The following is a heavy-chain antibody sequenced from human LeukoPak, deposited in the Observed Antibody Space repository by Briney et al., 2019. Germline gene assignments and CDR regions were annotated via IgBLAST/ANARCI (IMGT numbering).Heavy chain of an antibody. J-gene: IGHJ4*02. CDR3: VRQLEKFDS. D-gene: IGHD3-3*01. Sequence: PSETPSLACTVSGASVSSYYWIWIWQPAGRGLEWIGRIDASGSTNYNPSLKSRVTMSVDSSKKQFSLKVSSVTAADTAVYYCVRQLEKFDSWGQGTLVTVSS. CDR2: IDASGST. CDR1: GASVSSYY. V-gene: IGHV4-4*07.